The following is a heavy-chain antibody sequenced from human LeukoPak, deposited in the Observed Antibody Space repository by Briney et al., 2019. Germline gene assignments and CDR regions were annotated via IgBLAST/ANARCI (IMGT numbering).Heavy chain of an antibody. Sequence: GGSLRLSCAASGFTFSSYSMNWVRQGPGKGLEWVSYISSGSSTIYYADSVKGRFTISRDNAKNSLYLQMNSLRAEDTAVYYCARDLDGGLGSDYWGQGTLVTVSS. V-gene: IGHV3-48*01. J-gene: IGHJ4*02. CDR3: ARDLDGGLGSDY. CDR1: GFTFSSYS. D-gene: IGHD3/OR15-3a*01. CDR2: ISSGSSTI.